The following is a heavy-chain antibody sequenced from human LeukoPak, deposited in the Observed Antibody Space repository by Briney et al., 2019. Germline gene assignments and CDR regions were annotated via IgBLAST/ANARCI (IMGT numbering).Heavy chain of an antibody. J-gene: IGHJ5*02. V-gene: IGHV4-39*07. Sequence: SETLSLTCTVSGGSISSSSYYWGWIRQPPGKGLEWIGSIYYSGSTYYNPSLKSRVTISVDTSKNQFSLKLSSVTAADTAVYYCARAYYYDSSGYYRSYNWFDPWGQGTLVTVSS. D-gene: IGHD3-22*01. CDR3: ARAYYYDSSGYYRSYNWFDP. CDR2: IYYSGST. CDR1: GGSISSSSYY.